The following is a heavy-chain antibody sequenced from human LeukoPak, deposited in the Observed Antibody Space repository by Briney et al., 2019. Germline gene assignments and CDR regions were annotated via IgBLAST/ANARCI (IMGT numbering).Heavy chain of an antibody. CDR1: GFTFSSYG. V-gene: IGHV3-30*03. Sequence: GGSLRLSCAASGFTFSSYGMHWVRQAPGKGLEWVAVISYDGSNKYYANSVKGRFTISRDNAKNSLYLQMNSLGAEDTAVYYCARDGSGWHYFDFWGQGTLVTVSS. CDR3: ARDGSGWHYFDF. D-gene: IGHD6-19*01. J-gene: IGHJ4*02. CDR2: ISYDGSNK.